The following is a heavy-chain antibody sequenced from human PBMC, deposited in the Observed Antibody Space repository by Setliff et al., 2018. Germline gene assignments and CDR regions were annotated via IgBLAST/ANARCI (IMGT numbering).Heavy chain of an antibody. D-gene: IGHD1-26*01. Sequence: ASVKVPCKASGYIFNTFGISWVRRAPGQGLEWIGWISPYNGDTKYAQKLQDRVTMTIDTSTSTAYVEVRSLRSDDTALYYCARSPPNRGVGQGHHMDVWGKGTSVTVSS. CDR2: ISPYNGDT. CDR3: ARSPPNRGVGQGHHMDV. CDR1: GYIFNTFG. J-gene: IGHJ6*03. V-gene: IGHV1-18*01.